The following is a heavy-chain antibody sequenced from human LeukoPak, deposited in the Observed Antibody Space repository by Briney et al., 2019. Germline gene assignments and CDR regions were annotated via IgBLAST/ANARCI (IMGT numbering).Heavy chain of an antibody. CDR2: IRYDGSNK. Sequence: PGGSLRLSCAASGFTFSSYGMHWVRQAPGKGLEWVAFIRYDGSNKYYADSVKGRFTTSRDNSKNTLYLQMNSLRAEDTAVYYCAKDWVATIELDAFDIWGQGTMVTVSS. J-gene: IGHJ3*02. CDR1: GFTFSSYG. CDR3: AKDWVATIELDAFDI. D-gene: IGHD5-12*01. V-gene: IGHV3-30*02.